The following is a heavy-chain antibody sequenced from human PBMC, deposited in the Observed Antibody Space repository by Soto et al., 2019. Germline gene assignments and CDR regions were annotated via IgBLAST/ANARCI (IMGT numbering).Heavy chain of an antibody. CDR2: ISSTTNYI. J-gene: IGHJ4*02. CDR3: ARESEDLTSNFDY. CDR1: GFTFTRYS. Sequence: EGSLRLSCAASGFTFTRYSMNWVRQAPGKGLEWVSSISSTTNYIYYGDSMKGRFTISRGNAKNSLYLEMNSLRAEDTAVYYCARESEDLTSNFDYWGQGTLVTVSS. V-gene: IGHV3-21*06.